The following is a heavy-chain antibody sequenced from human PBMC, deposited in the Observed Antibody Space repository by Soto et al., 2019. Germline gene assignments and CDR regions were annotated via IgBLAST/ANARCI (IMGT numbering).Heavy chain of an antibody. CDR2: ISSSGSTI. D-gene: IGHD3-9*01. V-gene: IGHV3-11*01. CDR3: ARVVARLYYDILTGYWVAGGGPRLDP. CDR1: GFTFSDYY. Sequence: QVQLVESGGGLVKPGGSLRLSCAASGFTFSDYYMSWIRQAPGKGLEWVSYISSSGSTIYYADSVKGRFTISRDNAKNSLYLQMNSLRAEDTAVYYCARVVARLYYDILTGYWVAGGGPRLDPWGQGTLVTVSS. J-gene: IGHJ5*02.